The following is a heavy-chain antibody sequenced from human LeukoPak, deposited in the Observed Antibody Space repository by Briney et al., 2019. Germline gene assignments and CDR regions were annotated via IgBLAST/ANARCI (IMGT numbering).Heavy chain of an antibody. CDR2: INPSGGST. Sequence: ASVKVSCKASGYTFTSYYMHWVRQAPGQGLEWMGIINPSGGSTSYAQKFQGRITMTRDTSTSTVYMELSSLRSEDTAVYYCARDVGHYDILTGYFDYWGQGTLVTVSS. CDR1: GYTFTSYY. D-gene: IGHD3-9*01. J-gene: IGHJ4*02. V-gene: IGHV1-46*01. CDR3: ARDVGHYDILTGYFDY.